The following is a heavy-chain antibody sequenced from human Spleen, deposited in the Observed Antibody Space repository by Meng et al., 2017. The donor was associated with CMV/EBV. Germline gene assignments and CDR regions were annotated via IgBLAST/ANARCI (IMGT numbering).Heavy chain of an antibody. D-gene: IGHD6-6*01. Sequence: GGSLRLSCTVSGGSISSSSYYWGWIRQAPGKGLEWVSSISSSSSYIYYADSVKGRFTISRDNAKNSLYLQMNSLRAEDTAVYYCARGAEYTSSSPLDYWGQGTLVTVSS. CDR2: ISSSSSYI. V-gene: IGHV3-21*01. CDR1: GGSISSSS. J-gene: IGHJ4*02. CDR3: ARGAEYTSSSPLDY.